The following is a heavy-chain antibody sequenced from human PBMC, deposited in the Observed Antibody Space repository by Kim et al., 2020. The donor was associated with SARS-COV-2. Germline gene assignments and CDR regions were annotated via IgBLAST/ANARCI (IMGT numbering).Heavy chain of an antibody. CDR3: ARGRTMFGVSGHFDY. D-gene: IGHD3-3*01. CDR2: IYYSGGT. V-gene: IGHV4-31*02. Sequence: GEGREWIGYIYYSGGTHYNPSLKSRVTISVDTSKNQFSLKLSSVTAADTAVYYCARGRTMFGVSGHFDYWGQGTLVTVSS. J-gene: IGHJ4*02.